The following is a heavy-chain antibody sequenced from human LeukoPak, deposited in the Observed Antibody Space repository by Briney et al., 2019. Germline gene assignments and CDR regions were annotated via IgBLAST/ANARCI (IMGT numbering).Heavy chain of an antibody. J-gene: IGHJ4*02. CDR1: GFTFSSSW. V-gene: IGHV3-7*01. D-gene: IGHD2-21*01. Sequence: GGSLRLSCVASGFTFSSSWMTWVRQAPGKGLEWVANINPDGSVEHYVDSVKGRFDVSRKNAKSSLYLRMNGLTGEDTAVYYCVKGGWCDDWGQGALVTVSS. CDR2: INPDGSVE. CDR3: VKGGWCDD.